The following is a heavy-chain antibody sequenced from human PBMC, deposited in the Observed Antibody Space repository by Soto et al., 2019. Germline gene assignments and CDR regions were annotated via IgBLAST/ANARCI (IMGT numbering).Heavy chain of an antibody. Sequence: VGSLRLCCATSGVRFSSYGMHWVRQAPGKGLEWVAVMSYDGSKKYYADSVKGRFIISRDNSKNTLYVQMNSLRTEDTAVYYCAKDRLRAGGLVPISLDAFDFWGRGTMVTVSS. CDR1: GVRFSSYG. V-gene: IGHV3-30*18. D-gene: IGHD6-19*01. CDR3: AKDRLRAGGLVPISLDAFDF. J-gene: IGHJ3*01. CDR2: MSYDGSKK.